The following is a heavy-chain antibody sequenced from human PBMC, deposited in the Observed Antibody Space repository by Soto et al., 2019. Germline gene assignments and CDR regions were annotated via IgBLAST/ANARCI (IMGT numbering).Heavy chain of an antibody. CDR2: INHSGST. D-gene: IGHD1-26*01. Sequence: TLSLTCAVYGGSFSGYYWSWIRQPPGKGLEWIGEINHSGSTNYNPSLKSRVTISVDTSKNQFSLKLSSVTAADTAVYYCARPYSGGPNDPFDVWGQGTMVTVSS. CDR3: ARPYSGGPNDPFDV. V-gene: IGHV4-34*01. CDR1: GGSFSGYY. J-gene: IGHJ3*01.